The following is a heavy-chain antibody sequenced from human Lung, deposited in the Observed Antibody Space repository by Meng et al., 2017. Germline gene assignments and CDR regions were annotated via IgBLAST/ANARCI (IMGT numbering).Heavy chain of an antibody. Sequence: VQLQESGPGLVKPSWSLSLTGAVSGGSISSNNWWSWVRQTPGRGLEWIGEVYHSGSTNYNPSLRSRVIISVNNSKNQFSLKLTSVTAADTAVYYCARDDSGYADFDSWGQGTLVTVSS. D-gene: IGHD3-22*01. V-gene: IGHV4-4*02. CDR1: GGSISSNNW. CDR3: ARDDSGYADFDS. J-gene: IGHJ4*02. CDR2: VYHSGST.